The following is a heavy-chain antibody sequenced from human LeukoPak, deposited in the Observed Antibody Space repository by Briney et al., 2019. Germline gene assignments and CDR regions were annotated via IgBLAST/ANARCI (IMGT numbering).Heavy chain of an antibody. CDR1: GYTFTNYG. CDR3: ARITYDFWSGYYMPDDP. D-gene: IGHD3-3*01. CDR2: ISTYNGNT. J-gene: IGHJ5*02. Sequence: ASVKVSCKASGYTFTNYGISWVRQAPGQGLEWMGWISTYNGNTDYAQKLRGRVTMTTDTSTSTAYMELRSLRSDDTAVYYCARITYDFWSGYYMPDDPWGQGTLVTVSS. V-gene: IGHV1-18*01.